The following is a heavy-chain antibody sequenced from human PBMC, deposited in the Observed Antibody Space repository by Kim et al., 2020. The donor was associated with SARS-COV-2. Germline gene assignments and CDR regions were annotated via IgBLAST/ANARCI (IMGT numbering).Heavy chain of an antibody. CDR3: VRGSSVVVDAIGFDY. V-gene: IGHV4-4*02. D-gene: IGHD2-21*01. Sequence: SETLSLTCTVSGGSISIHKWWTWVRQSPGKGLEWIGEISQSGSTNYNPSLKTRVTMSLDKSKNQFSLEMRSMTAADTAVYYCVRGSSVVVDAIGFDYWGQGTLVTVSS. J-gene: IGHJ4*02. CDR1: GGSISIHKW. CDR2: ISQSGST.